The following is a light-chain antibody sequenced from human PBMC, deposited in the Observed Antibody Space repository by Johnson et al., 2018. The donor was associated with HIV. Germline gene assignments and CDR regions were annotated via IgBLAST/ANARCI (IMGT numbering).Light chain of an antibody. CDR2: EKN. Sequence: QSVLTQPPSVSAAPGQRVTISCSGSSSNIGNNYVSWYQQLPGTAPKLLIYEKNKPPPGIPDRFSASQSGTSATLGITGLQPGDQADYYCGSWDSSLSAHYVFGTGTKVTVL. J-gene: IGLJ1*01. CDR3: GSWDSSLSAHYV. V-gene: IGLV1-51*02. CDR1: SSNIGNNY.